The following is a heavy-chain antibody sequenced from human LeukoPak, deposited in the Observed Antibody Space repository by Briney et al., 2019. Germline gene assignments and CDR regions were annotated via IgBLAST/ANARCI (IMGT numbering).Heavy chain of an antibody. CDR2: ISWNSGSI. Sequence: SLRLSCAASGFTFDDYAMHWVRQAPGKGLEWVSGISWNSGSIGYADSVKGRFTISRDNAKNSLYLQMNSLRAEDTALYYCAKDSAHMITFGGVIVDWGQGTLVTVSS. J-gene: IGHJ4*02. V-gene: IGHV3-9*01. D-gene: IGHD3-16*02. CDR1: GFTFDDYA. CDR3: AKDSAHMITFGGVIVD.